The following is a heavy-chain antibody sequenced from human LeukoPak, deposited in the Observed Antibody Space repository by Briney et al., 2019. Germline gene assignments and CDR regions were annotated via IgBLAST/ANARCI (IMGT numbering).Heavy chain of an antibody. CDR3: ARDYGDSEGVASDARNFDY. D-gene: IGHD4-17*01. V-gene: IGHV3-11*01. J-gene: IGHJ4*02. Sequence: PGGSLRLSCAASGFTFSDYYMSWIRQAPGKGLEWVSYISSSGSTIYYADSVKGRFTISRDNAKNSLYLQMNSLRAEDTAVYYCARDYGDSEGVASDARNFDYWGQGTLVTVSS. CDR1: GFTFSDYY. CDR2: ISSSGSTI.